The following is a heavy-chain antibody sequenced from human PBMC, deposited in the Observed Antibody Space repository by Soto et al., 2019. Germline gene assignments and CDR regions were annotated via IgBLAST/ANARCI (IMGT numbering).Heavy chain of an antibody. Sequence: QVQLQESGPGLVKPSQTLSLTCTVSGGSISSGGYYWSLLRQHPGKGLEWIGYIFDSGTTYYNPSLKSRVTISVDPSKSQFSLRLTSVTATDTAVYYCASQASGWYPDYWGQGTLVTVSS. CDR3: ASQASGWYPDY. V-gene: IGHV4-31*03. CDR1: GGSISSGGYY. CDR2: IFDSGTT. J-gene: IGHJ4*02. D-gene: IGHD6-19*01.